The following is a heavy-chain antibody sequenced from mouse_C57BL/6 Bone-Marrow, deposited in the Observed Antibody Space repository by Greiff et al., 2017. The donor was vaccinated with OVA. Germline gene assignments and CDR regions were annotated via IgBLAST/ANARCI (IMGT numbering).Heavy chain of an antibody. CDR1: GFNIKDDY. J-gene: IGHJ3*01. V-gene: IGHV14-4*01. CDR3: PKEGGFAY. Sequence: EVQLQQSGAELVRPGASVKLSCTASGFNIKDDYMHWVKQRPEQGLEWIGWIDPENGDTEYASKFQGKATITADTSSNTAYLQLSSLTSEDTAVYYCPKEGGFAYWGQGTLVTVSA. CDR2: IDPENGDT.